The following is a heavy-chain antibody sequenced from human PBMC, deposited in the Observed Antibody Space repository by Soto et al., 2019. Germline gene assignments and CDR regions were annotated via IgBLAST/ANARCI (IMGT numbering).Heavy chain of an antibody. J-gene: IGHJ3*02. CDR2: IWFDGSNK. Sequence: PGGSLRLSCAASGFTFSRYGMHWVRQAPGKGLEWLAVIWFDGSNKYYADSVKGRFTISRDSSKNTLYLQMNNLRAEDTAVYYCARSLLEWLSLDAFDIWGQGTVVTVSS. CDR1: GFTFSRYG. CDR3: ARSLLEWLSLDAFDI. V-gene: IGHV3-33*01. D-gene: IGHD3-3*01.